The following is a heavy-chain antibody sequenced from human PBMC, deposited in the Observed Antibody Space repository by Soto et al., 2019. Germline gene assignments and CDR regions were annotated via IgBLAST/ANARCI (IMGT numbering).Heavy chain of an antibody. CDR2: IWYDGVKK. J-gene: IGHJ4*02. Sequence: QVQLVESGGGVVQPGRSLRLSCAASGFSFSNYGMHWVRQAPGKGLEWVAAIWYDGVKKHHADSVKGRFTISRDNSKNTLYLKMNCLRAEDTAVYYCASDRNIVVVPAAIADYWGQGTLVTVSS. CDR3: ASDRNIVVVPAAIADY. V-gene: IGHV3-33*01. CDR1: GFSFSNYG. D-gene: IGHD2-2*01.